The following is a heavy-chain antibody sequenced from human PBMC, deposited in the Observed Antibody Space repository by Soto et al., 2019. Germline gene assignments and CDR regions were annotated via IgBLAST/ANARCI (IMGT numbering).Heavy chain of an antibody. CDR1: GGSFSGYY. J-gene: IGHJ4*02. V-gene: IGHV4-34*01. CDR2: INHSGST. CDR3: ARVLVGAYGGNSGHFEY. Sequence: ETLSLTCAVYGGSFSGYYWSWIRPPPGKGLEWIGEINHSGSTNYNPSLKSRVTISVDTSKNQFSLKLSSVTAADTAVYYCARVLVGAYGGNSGHFEYWGQGTLVTVSS. D-gene: IGHD4-17*01.